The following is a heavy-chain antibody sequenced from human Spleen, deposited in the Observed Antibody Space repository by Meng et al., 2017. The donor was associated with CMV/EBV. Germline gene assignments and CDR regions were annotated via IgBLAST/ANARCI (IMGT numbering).Heavy chain of an antibody. V-gene: IGHV3-30*02. CDR2: IRYDGSNK. Sequence: GESLKISCAASTFTFSSYAMHWVRQAPGKGLEWVAFIRYDGSNKSYGDSVKGRFTISRDNSKNTLYLQMNSLRAEDTAVYYCAKDLGSRTYCSSISCYNNYYGMDVWGQGTTVTVSS. J-gene: IGHJ6*02. CDR3: AKDLGSRTYCSSISCYNNYYGMDV. D-gene: IGHD2-2*01. CDR1: TFTFSSYA.